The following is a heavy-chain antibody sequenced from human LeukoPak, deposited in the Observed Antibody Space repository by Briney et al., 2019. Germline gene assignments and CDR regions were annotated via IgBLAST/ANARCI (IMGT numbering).Heavy chain of an antibody. J-gene: IGHJ4*02. D-gene: IGHD6-13*01. V-gene: IGHV3-48*03. Sequence: GGSLRLSCAASGSTFSSYEMNWVRQAPGKGLEWVSYISRSGSTIYYADSVKGRFTISRDNAKNSLYLQVKSLRAEDTAVYYCARGSNSWPFDYWGQGTLVTVSS. CDR1: GSTFSSYE. CDR3: ARGSNSWPFDY. CDR2: ISRSGSTI.